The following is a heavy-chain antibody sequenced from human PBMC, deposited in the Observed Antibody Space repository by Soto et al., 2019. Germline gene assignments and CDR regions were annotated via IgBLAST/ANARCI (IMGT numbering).Heavy chain of an antibody. CDR2: IYYSGST. CDR1: GGSISSYY. Sequence: SETLSLTCTVSGGSISSYYWSWIRQPPGKGLEWIGYIYYSGSTNYNPSLKSRVTISVDTSKNQFSLKLSSVTATDTAVYYCAREITGTLNWFDPWGQGTLVTVSS. V-gene: IGHV4-59*01. CDR3: AREITGTLNWFDP. D-gene: IGHD1-20*01. J-gene: IGHJ5*02.